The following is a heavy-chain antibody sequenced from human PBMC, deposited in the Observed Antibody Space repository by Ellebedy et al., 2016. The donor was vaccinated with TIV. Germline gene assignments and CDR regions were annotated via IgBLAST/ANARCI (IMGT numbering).Heavy chain of an antibody. CDR3: ARYLRYSDWRILDL. CDR1: GGSISSYY. V-gene: IGHV4-59*01. Sequence: MPSETLSLTCTVSGGSISSYYWSWIRQPPGKGLEWIGYIYYSGSTNYNPSLKSRVTISVDTSKNQFSLKLSSVTAADTAVYYCARYLRYSDWRILDLWGPGILVAVSS. D-gene: IGHD3-9*01. J-gene: IGHJ5*02. CDR2: IYYSGST.